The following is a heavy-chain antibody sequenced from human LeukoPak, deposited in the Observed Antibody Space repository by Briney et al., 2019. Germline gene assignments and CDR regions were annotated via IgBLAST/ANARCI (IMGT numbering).Heavy chain of an antibody. V-gene: IGHV1-18*01. CDR2: ISAYKGNT. J-gene: IGHJ6*03. CDR3: ARAAWTIPSYYYYYMDV. Sequence: GASVKVSCKASGYTFTSYGISWVRQAPGQGLEWMGWISAYKGNTNYAQKLQGRVTMTTDTSTSTAYMELRSLRSDDTAVYYCARAAWTIPSYYYYYMDVWGKGTTVTVSS. CDR1: GYTFTSYG. D-gene: IGHD3-9*01.